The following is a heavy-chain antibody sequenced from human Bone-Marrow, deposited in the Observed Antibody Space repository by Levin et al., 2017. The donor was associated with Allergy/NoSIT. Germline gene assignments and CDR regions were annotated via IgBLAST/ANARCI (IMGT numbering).Heavy chain of an antibody. CDR2: VSYSGIT. CDR3: ARGITVFGVVLAVKDAFDI. CDR1: GGSISSGVYF. V-gene: IGHV4-31*03. Sequence: SETLSLTCTVSGGSISSGVYFWSWIRQLPGKGLEWIGYVSYSGITFYNQSLKSRIAISADTSKNLFSLNLSSVTAADTAVYYCARGITVFGVVLAVKDAFDIWGQGTMVTVSS. J-gene: IGHJ3*02. D-gene: IGHD3-3*01.